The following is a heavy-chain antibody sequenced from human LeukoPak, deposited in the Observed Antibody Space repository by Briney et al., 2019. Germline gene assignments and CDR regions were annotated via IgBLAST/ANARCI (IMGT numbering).Heavy chain of an antibody. CDR2: INHRENS. D-gene: IGHD4-23*01. CDR1: GGTFTGDY. V-gene: IGHV4-34*01. Sequence: SETLSLTCSVYGGTFTGDYWTWIRHAPGKGPEWMWEINHRENSNYNPSPKSLVTLSIDTSKKQYSLHLTSLTAADTAVYYCARVTGYGGGSLRYWGQGTLVTISS. CDR3: ARVTGYGGGSLRY. J-gene: IGHJ4*02.